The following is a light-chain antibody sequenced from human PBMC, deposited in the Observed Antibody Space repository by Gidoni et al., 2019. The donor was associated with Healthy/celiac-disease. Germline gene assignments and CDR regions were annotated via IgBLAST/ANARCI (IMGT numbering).Light chain of an antibody. Sequence: DIQMTQSPSSLSVSVGDRVTITCQASQDISNYLNWYQQKPGKAPKLLIYDASNLETGVPSRFSGSGSGTDFTCTISSLQPEDIATYYCQQDDNLVTFGGGTKVEIK. CDR1: QDISNY. CDR2: DAS. J-gene: IGKJ4*01. V-gene: IGKV1-33*01. CDR3: QQDDNLVT.